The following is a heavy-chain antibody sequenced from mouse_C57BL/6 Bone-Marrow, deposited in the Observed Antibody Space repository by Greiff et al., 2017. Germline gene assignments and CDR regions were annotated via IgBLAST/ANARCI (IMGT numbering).Heavy chain of an antibody. J-gene: IGHJ2*01. V-gene: IGHV1-55*01. Sequence: QVQLQQPGAELVKPGASVKMSCKASGYTFTSYWITWVKQRPGQGLEWIGDIYPGSGSTNYNEKFKSKATLTVDTSSSTAYMQLSSLTSEDSAVYYCASPTGTEGNFDYWGQGTTLTVSS. CDR3: ASPTGTEGNFDY. CDR2: IYPGSGST. D-gene: IGHD4-1*02. CDR1: GYTFTSYW.